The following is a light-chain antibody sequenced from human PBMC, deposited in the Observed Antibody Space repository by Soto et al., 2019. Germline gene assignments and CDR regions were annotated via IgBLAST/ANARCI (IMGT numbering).Light chain of an antibody. V-gene: IGKV3-15*01. CDR2: GAS. CDR1: RSVSSN. Sequence: EIVMTQSPATLSVSPGETATLSCRASRSVSSNLAWYQHKPGQAPRLLIYGASTRATGIPARFSGSGSGTEFTLTISSLQSEDFAVYYCQQYNNWPPLTFGGGTKVEIK. J-gene: IGKJ4*01. CDR3: QQYNNWPPLT.